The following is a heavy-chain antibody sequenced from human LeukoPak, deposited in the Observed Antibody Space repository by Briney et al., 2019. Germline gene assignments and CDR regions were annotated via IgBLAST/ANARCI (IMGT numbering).Heavy chain of an antibody. CDR2: ISYDGSNK. D-gene: IGHD2-2*01. Sequence: GGSLRLSCAASGFTFSSYAMHWVRQAPGKGLEWVAVISYDGSNKYYADSVKRRFTISRDNSKNTLYLQMNSLRAEDTAVYYCARDLVVVPAAILYYFDYWGQGTLVTVSS. V-gene: IGHV3-30*04. CDR3: ARDLVVVPAAILYYFDY. CDR1: GFTFSSYA. J-gene: IGHJ4*02.